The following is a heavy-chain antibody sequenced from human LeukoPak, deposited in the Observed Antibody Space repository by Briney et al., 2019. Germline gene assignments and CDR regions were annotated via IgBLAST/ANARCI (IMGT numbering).Heavy chain of an antibody. CDR3: ARVWGASSWYPFDY. CDR2: ISVRNGDT. V-gene: IGHV1-18*01. Sequence: ASVKVSCEASGYTFTSYGHSWVRQAPGQGLEWMAWISVRNGDTDYAQKVRDRVTVTTDTSTNTVYLELRNLRSDDSAVYYCARVWGASSWYPFDYWGQGTLVTVSS. CDR1: GYTFTSYG. D-gene: IGHD6-13*01. J-gene: IGHJ4*02.